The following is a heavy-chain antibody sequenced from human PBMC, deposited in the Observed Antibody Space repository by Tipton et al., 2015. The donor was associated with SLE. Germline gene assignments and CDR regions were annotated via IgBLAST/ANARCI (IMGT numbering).Heavy chain of an antibody. Sequence: PGLVKPSETLSLTCAVSGSSITNGYYWGWIRQPPGKGLEWIGSIYYSGSTYYNPSLKSRVTISVDASKNQFSLKLSSVTAADTAVYYCARRGYSGYFDYWGQGTLLTVAS. J-gene: IGHJ4*02. V-gene: IGHV4-38-2*01. CDR2: IYYSGST. CDR1: GSSITNGYY. D-gene: IGHD5-12*01. CDR3: ARRGYSGYFDY.